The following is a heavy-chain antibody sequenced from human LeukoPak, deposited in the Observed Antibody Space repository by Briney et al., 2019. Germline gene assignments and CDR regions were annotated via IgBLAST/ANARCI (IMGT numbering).Heavy chain of an antibody. V-gene: IGHV3-30*04. Sequence: GGSLRLSCAASGFTFSSYAMHWVRQAPGKGLGWVAVISYDGSNKYYADSVKGRFTISRDNSKNTLYLQMNSLRAEDTAVYYCARDRLPGCSGGSCYSYYYYGMDVWGKGTTVTVSS. CDR2: ISYDGSNK. CDR3: ARDRLPGCSGGSCYSYYYYGMDV. CDR1: GFTFSSYA. D-gene: IGHD2-15*01. J-gene: IGHJ6*04.